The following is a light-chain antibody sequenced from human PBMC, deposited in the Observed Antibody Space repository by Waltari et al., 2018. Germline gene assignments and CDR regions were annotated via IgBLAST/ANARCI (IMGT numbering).Light chain of an antibody. CDR3: TSYTTSFTVV. CDR2: GVN. V-gene: IGLV2-14*03. CDR1: SSDIGGYNY. J-gene: IGLJ2*01. Sequence: QSALTQPASVSGSPGQSITISCTGPSSDIGGYNYVSWFQQHPGRAPKLIIYGVNNRPSGISNRFSGSKSGNTASLTISGLQAEDESHYYCTSYTTSFTVVFGGGTKLTVL.